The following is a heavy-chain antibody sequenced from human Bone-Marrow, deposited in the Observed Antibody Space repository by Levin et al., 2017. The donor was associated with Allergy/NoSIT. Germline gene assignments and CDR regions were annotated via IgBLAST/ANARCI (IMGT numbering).Heavy chain of an antibody. CDR3: ARGGGSGALYGY. CDR1: GGSIINDIW. D-gene: IGHD2-8*01. Sequence: PSETLSLTCDVSGGSIINDIWWTWVRQSPGKGLEWIGEIYYLGDAQYNPSLKSRATMSVDIYKNQFFLKLRSVTAADTAVYYCARGGGSGALYGYWGQGALVTVSS. J-gene: IGHJ4*02. CDR2: IYYLGDA. V-gene: IGHV4/OR15-8*02.